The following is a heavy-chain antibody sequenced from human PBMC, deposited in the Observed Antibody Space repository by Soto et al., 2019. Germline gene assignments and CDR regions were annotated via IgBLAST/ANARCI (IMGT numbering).Heavy chain of an antibody. CDR1: GGSFSGYY. V-gene: IGHV4-34*01. CDR3: ARGPSGDKVDY. Sequence: SETLCLTCAVYGGSFSGYYWRWIRQSPDKGLEWIGHIYNGGTTYNNPSLTSRVTISVDTSNNQFSLKLSSVSAADTAVYYCARGPSGDKVDYWRQGTLVTGSS. CDR2: IYNGGTT. D-gene: IGHD7-27*01. J-gene: IGHJ4*02.